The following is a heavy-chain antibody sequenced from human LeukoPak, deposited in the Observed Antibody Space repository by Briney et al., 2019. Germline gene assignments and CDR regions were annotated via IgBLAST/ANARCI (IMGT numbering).Heavy chain of an antibody. D-gene: IGHD3-16*02. CDR2: INPNSGGT. J-gene: IGHJ6*03. CDR1: GYTFTSYD. Sequence: ASVKVSCKASGYTFTSYDINWVRQATGQGLEWMGWINPNSGGTNYAQKFQGRVTMTRDTSISTAYMELSRLRSDDTAVYYCARGVIAYYYYMDVWGKGTTVTISS. V-gene: IGHV1-2*02. CDR3: ARGVIAYYYYMDV.